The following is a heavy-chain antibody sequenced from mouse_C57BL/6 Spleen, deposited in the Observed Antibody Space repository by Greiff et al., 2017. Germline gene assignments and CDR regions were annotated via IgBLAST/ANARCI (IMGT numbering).Heavy chain of an antibody. CDR3: ARSRDGYYVGDAMDY. D-gene: IGHD2-3*01. Sequence: QVQLQQSGAELARPGASVKLSCKASGYTFTSYGISWVKQRTGQGLEWIGEIYPRSGTTYYNEKFKGKATLTADKSSSTAYMELRSLTSEDSAVXFCARSRDGYYVGDAMDYWGQGTSVTGSS. CDR2: IYPRSGTT. J-gene: IGHJ4*01. V-gene: IGHV1-81*01. CDR1: GYTFTSYG.